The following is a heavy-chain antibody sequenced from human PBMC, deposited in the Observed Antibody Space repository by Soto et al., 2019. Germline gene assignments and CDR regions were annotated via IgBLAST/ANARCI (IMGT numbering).Heavy chain of an antibody. CDR3: ARQGDKGRAFDI. J-gene: IGHJ3*02. CDR2: MYYSGST. V-gene: IGHV4-39*01. CDR1: GGSFSRSSYY. Sequence: PSETLSLTCTVSGGSFSRSSYYWGWIRQPPGKGLEWIGSMYYSGSTFYNPSLKSRVTLSVDASKTQFSLKLSSVTAADTAVYYCARQGDKGRAFDIWGQGTMVTVS. D-gene: IGHD1-26*01.